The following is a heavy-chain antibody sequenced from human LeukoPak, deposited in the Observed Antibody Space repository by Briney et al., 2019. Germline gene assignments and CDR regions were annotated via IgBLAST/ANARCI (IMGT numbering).Heavy chain of an antibody. CDR2: IIPIFGTA. J-gene: IGHJ4*02. D-gene: IGHD3-22*01. Sequence: ASVKVSCKASGGTFSSYAISWVRQAPGQGLEWMGRIIPIFGTANYAQKFQGRVTITTDESTSTAYMELSSLRSEDTAVYYCALKSYYYDSSGYSPLYFDYWGQGTLVTVSS. V-gene: IGHV1-69*05. CDR1: GGTFSSYA. CDR3: ALKSYYYDSSGYSPLYFDY.